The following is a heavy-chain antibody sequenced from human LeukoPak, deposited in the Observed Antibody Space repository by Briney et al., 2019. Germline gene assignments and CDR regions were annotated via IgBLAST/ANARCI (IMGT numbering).Heavy chain of an antibody. J-gene: IGHJ4*02. D-gene: IGHD4-17*01. CDR1: GFTFSSYS. V-gene: IGHV3-48*04. CDR3: AKVGPVTTRGFHFDY. CDR2: ISSSSTI. Sequence: GGSLRLSCAASGFTFSSYSMNWVRQAPGKGLEWVSYISSSSTIYYADSVKGRFTISRDNAKNSLYLQMNSLRAEDTAVYYCAKVGPVTTRGFHFDYWGQGTLVTVSS.